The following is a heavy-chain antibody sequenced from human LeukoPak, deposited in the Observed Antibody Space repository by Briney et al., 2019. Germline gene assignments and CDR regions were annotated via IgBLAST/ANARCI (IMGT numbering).Heavy chain of an antibody. J-gene: IGHJ4*02. D-gene: IGHD3-22*01. V-gene: IGHV1-2*02. Sequence: ASVKVSCKASGYTFTGYYMHWVRQAPGQGLEWMGWINPNSGGTNYAQKFQGRVTMTRDTSISTAYMELSRLRSDDTAVYYCAREWRYYDSSGYLYYFDYWGQGTLVTVSS. CDR1: GYTFTGYY. CDR2: INPNSGGT. CDR3: AREWRYYDSSGYLYYFDY.